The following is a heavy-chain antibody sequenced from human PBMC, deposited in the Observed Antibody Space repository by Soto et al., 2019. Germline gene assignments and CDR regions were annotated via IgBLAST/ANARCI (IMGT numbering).Heavy chain of an antibody. CDR1: SGSISSSNW. CDR2: IYHSGST. J-gene: IGHJ4*02. CDR3: ARRQGRVATIRLFDY. V-gene: IGHV4-4*02. Sequence: QVQLQESGPGLVKPSGTLSLTCAVSSGSISSSNWWSWVRQPPGKGLEWIGEIYHSGSTNYNPSLKSRVTISVDKSKNQFSLKLCSVTAADTAVYYCARRQGRVATIRLFDYWGQGTLVTVSS. D-gene: IGHD5-12*01.